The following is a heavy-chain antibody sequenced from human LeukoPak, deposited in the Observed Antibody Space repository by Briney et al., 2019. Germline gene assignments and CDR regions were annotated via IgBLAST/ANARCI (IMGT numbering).Heavy chain of an antibody. CDR1: GDSVSSNSVT. V-gene: IGHV6-1*01. CDR2: TYYRSTWYN. CDR3: ARRLTQYDCFDP. J-gene: IGHJ5*02. Sequence: SQTLSLTCALSGDSVSSNSVTWNWIRQSPSKGLEWLGRTYYRSTWYNDYAVSVRGRITVNPDTSKNQFSLHLNSVTPEDTAVYYCARRLTQYDCFDPWGQGILVTVSS. D-gene: IGHD2-2*01.